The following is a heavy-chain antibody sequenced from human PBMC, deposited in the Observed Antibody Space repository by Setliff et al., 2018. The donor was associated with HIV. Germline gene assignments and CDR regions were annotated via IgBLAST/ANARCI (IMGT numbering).Heavy chain of an antibody. CDR1: GYSFTSYW. Sequence: HGESLKISCKGSGYSFTSYWIGWVRQMPGKGLEWMGIIYPGDSDTRYSPSIQGQVTISADKSINTAYLQWSSLQASDTAIYFCTRQTREAPYYFDYWGQGTLVTVSS. J-gene: IGHJ4*02. CDR3: TRQTREAPYYFDY. CDR2: IYPGDSDT. V-gene: IGHV5-51*01.